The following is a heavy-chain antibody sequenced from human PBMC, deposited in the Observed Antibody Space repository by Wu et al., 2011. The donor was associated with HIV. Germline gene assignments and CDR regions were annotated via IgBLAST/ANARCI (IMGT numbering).Heavy chain of an antibody. CDR1: GFTFSDYY. CDR2: ISSSGSTI. CDR3: ARTSYSSSPTLLFDY. V-gene: IGHV3-11*01. Sequence: AASGFTFSDYYMSWIRQAPGKGLEWVSYISSSGSTIYYADSVKGRFTISRDNAKNSLYLQMNSLRAEDTAVYYCARTSYSSSPTLLFDYWGQGTLVTVSS. D-gene: IGHD6-13*01. J-gene: IGHJ4*02.